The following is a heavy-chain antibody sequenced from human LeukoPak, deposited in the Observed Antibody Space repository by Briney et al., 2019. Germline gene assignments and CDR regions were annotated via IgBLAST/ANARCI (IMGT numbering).Heavy chain of an antibody. Sequence: PSETLSLTCTVSGGSISSGGYYWSWIRQPPGKGLEWIGYIYHSGSTYYNPSLKSRVTISVDRSKNQFSLKLSSVTAADTAVYYCARAPGGWYNHRTQFDYWGQGTLVTVSS. V-gene: IGHV4-30-2*01. CDR3: ARAPGGWYNHRTQFDY. D-gene: IGHD6-19*01. CDR2: IYHSGST. CDR1: GGSISSGGYY. J-gene: IGHJ4*02.